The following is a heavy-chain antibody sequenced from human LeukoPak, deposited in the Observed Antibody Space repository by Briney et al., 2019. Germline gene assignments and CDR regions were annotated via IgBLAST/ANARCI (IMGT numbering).Heavy chain of an antibody. V-gene: IGHV4-59*08. CDR2: IYYSGST. J-gene: IGHJ4*02. D-gene: IGHD6-19*01. Sequence: SETLSLTCTVSGGSISSYYWSWIRQPPGKGLEWIGYIYYSGSTNYNPSLKSRVTMSVDTSKNQFSLKLSSATAADTAVFYCARHGSSYFDYWGQGTLVTVSS. CDR1: GGSISSYY. CDR3: ARHGSSYFDY.